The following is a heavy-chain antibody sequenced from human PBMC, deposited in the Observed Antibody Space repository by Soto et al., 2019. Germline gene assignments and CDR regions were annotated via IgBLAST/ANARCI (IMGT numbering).Heavy chain of an antibody. CDR1: NDSINNYF. V-gene: IGHV4-59*08. D-gene: IGHD4-17*01. CDR3: AGSVYGDHIDFDL. Sequence: PSETLSLTCTVSNDSINNYFWTWIRQPPGKGLEWIGLVYYSANYNPSLRSRVTISLEKSKSQFSLRLSSVTAADTAVYFCAGSVYGDHIDFDLWGQGTLVTVSS. J-gene: IGHJ4*02. CDR2: VYYSA.